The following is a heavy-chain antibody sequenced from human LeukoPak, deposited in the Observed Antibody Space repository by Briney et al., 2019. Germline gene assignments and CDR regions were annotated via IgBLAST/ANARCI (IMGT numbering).Heavy chain of an antibody. V-gene: IGHV4-4*02. Sequence: SETLPLTCGVSGGSVINTNWWTWVRQPPGKGLEWIGEVHLDGRTNYNPSLESRLTMSVDVSENQVSLKLTSVTAADTAVYYCAREGGFYRPLDYSGQGTLVTVSS. CDR2: VHLDGRT. CDR3: AREGGFYRPLDY. CDR1: GGSVINTNW. J-gene: IGHJ4*02. D-gene: IGHD3-3*01.